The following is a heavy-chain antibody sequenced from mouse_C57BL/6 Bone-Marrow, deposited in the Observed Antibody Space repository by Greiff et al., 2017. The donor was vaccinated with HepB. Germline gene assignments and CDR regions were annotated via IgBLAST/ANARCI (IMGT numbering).Heavy chain of an antibody. D-gene: IGHD4-1*01. V-gene: IGHV1-83*01. CDR3: KAGKEEGFAY. Sequence: VQLQQSGPELVKPGASVKMSCKASGYTFTDYYMHWVKQKPGKGLEWIGEIYPGSGNTYYNEKFKGKATLTADTSSSTAYMQLSSLTSEDSAVYFCAKAGKEEGFAYGGQGTLVTVTA. J-gene: IGHJ3*01. CDR1: YTFTDYYM. CDR2: YPGSGNTY.